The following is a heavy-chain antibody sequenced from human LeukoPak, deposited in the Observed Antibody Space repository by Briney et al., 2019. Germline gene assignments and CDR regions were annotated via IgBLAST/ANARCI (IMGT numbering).Heavy chain of an antibody. D-gene: IGHD6-13*01. J-gene: IGHJ5*02. V-gene: IGHV4-34*01. CDR1: GGSFSGYY. Sequence: SETLSLTCAVYGGSFSGYYWSWIRQPPGKGLEWIGEINHSGSTNYNPSLKSRVTISVDTSKNQFSLKLSSVTAADTAVYYCARAGSSWYSPRNWFDPWGQGTLVTVSS. CDR3: ARAGSSWYSPRNWFDP. CDR2: INHSGST.